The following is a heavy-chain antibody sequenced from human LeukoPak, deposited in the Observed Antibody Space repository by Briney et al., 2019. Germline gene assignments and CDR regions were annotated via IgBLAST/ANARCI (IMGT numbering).Heavy chain of an antibody. CDR1: GYTFTSYG. Sequence: ASVKVSCKASGYTFTSYGISWVRQAPGQGLEWMGWISAYNGNTNYAQKLQGRVTMTTDTSTSTAYMELRSLRSDDTAVYYCAREGDDFWSGYYIDYWDQRTLVTVSS. J-gene: IGHJ4*02. CDR3: AREGDDFWSGYYIDY. V-gene: IGHV1-18*01. D-gene: IGHD3-3*01. CDR2: ISAYNGNT.